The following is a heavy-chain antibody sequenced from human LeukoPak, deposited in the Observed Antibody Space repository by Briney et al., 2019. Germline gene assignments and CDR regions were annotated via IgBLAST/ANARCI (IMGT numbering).Heavy chain of an antibody. J-gene: IGHJ4*02. CDR2: IYYSGST. V-gene: IGHV4-59*01. D-gene: IGHD2-21*02. Sequence: SETLSLTCTVSGGSISSYYWSWIRQPPGKGLEWIGYIYYSGSTNYNPSLKSRVTISVDTSKNQFSLKLGSVTAADTAVYYCARSPYCGGDCYTPSFDYWGQGTLVTVSS. CDR3: ARSPYCGGDCYTPSFDY. CDR1: GGSISSYY.